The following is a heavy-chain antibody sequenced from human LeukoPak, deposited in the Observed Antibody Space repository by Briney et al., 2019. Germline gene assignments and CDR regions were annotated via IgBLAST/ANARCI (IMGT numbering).Heavy chain of an antibody. CDR2: ISYDGSNK. CDR3: AKDGQPLDTAMVNPET. V-gene: IGHV3-30*18. J-gene: IGHJ4*02. CDR1: GFTFSSYG. Sequence: GRSLRLSCAASGFTFSSYGMHWVRQAPGKGLEWVAVISYDGSNKYYADSVKGRFTISRDNSKNTLYLQMNSLRAEDTAVYYCAKDGQPLDTAMVNPETWGQGTLVTVSS. D-gene: IGHD5-18*01.